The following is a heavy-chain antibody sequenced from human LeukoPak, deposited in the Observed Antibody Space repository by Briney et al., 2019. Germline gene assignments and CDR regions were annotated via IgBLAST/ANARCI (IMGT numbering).Heavy chain of an antibody. Sequence: GGSLRLSCAASGFTFSSYAMSWVRQAPGKGLEWVSAISGSGGSTYYADSVKGRFTISRDNSKNTLYLQMNSLRAEDTAVYYFAKDPGGYSYGPQLDYWGQGTLVTVSS. V-gene: IGHV3-23*01. CDR1: GFTFSSYA. CDR3: AKDPGGYSYGPQLDY. J-gene: IGHJ4*02. CDR2: ISGSGGST. D-gene: IGHD5-18*01.